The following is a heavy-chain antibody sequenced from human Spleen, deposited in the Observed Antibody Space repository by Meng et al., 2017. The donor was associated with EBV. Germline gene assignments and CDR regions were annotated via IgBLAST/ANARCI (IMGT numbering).Heavy chain of an antibody. J-gene: IGHJ4*02. CDR3: VRGGYYSPCDY. CDR1: GASIGGDY. Sequence: GRVQQWGAGLLKPPETRSPTCAVHGASIGGDYWSWIRQPPGKGLEWLGEINHSGKANYNPSLKSRVTISVDTSNNQLSLKLSSLTAADTAVYYCVRGGYYSPCDYWGQGTLVTVSS. CDR2: INHSGKA. V-gene: IGHV4-34*01. D-gene: IGHD2/OR15-2a*01.